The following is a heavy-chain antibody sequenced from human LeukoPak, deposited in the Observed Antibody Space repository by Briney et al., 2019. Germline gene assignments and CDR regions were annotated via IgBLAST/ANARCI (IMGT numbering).Heavy chain of an antibody. D-gene: IGHD6-13*01. Sequence: SETLSLTCAVYGGSFSGYYWSWIRQPPGKGLEWIGEINHSGSTNYNPSLKSRVTISVDTSKNQFSLKLSSVTAADTAVYYCARGGTLMQQLRERGYYYYGMDVWGQGTTVTVSS. CDR3: ARGGTLMQQLRERGYYYYGMDV. V-gene: IGHV4-34*01. CDR2: INHSGST. CDR1: GGSFSGYY. J-gene: IGHJ6*02.